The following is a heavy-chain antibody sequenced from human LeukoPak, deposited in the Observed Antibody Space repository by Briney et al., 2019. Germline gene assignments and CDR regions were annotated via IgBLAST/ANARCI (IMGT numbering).Heavy chain of an antibody. Sequence: GASVKVSCEASGYTFTSYGISWVRQAPGQGLEWMGWISAYNGNTNYAQKLQGRVTMTTDTSTSTAYMELRSLRSDDTAVYYCARERNIWEKYYFDYWGQGTLVTVSS. CDR3: ARERNIWEKYYFDY. CDR2: ISAYNGNT. CDR1: GYTFTSYG. V-gene: IGHV1-18*01. J-gene: IGHJ4*02. D-gene: IGHD2/OR15-2a*01.